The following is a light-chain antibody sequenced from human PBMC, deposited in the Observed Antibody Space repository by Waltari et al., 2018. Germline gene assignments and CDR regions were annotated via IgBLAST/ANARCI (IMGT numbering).Light chain of an antibody. J-gene: IGLJ2*01. V-gene: IGLV1-40*01. CDR3: QSYDSSLSGVV. Sequence: QSVLTQPPSVSGAPGQRVTISCTGSSSHIGAGYDVHWYQQLHGTAPKLLIYGNNNRPSGVPDRFSASKSGTSASLAITGLQAEDETDYYCQSYDSSLSGVVFGGGTKLTVL. CDR1: SSHIGAGYD. CDR2: GNN.